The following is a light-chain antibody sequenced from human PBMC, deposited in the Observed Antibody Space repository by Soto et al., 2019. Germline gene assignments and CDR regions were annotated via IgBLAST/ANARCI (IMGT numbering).Light chain of an antibody. Sequence: QSALTQPASVSGSPGQSITISCNGTSSDVGNYKYVSWYQQHPGKAPKLMIYEVSNRPSGVSNRFSGSKSGNTASLTISGLQAEDETDYYCFSYTSSGTYVFGPGTKLTVL. J-gene: IGLJ1*01. CDR2: EVS. CDR3: FSYTSSGTYV. V-gene: IGLV2-14*01. CDR1: SSDVGNYKY.